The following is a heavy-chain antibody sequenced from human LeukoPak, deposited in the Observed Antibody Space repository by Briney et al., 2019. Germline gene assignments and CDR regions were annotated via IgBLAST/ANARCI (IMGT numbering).Heavy chain of an antibody. D-gene: IGHD2-2*01. J-gene: IGHJ6*03. CDR3: ARLGIRTHYYYMDV. CDR2: FLYSGAT. CDR1: GGSIISTGNY. V-gene: IGHV4-39*07. Sequence: SETLSLTCTVSGGSIISTGNYWGWIRQAPGKGLEWIGSFLYSGATYYNPSLKSRVTISVDTSKNQFSLKLSSVTAADTAVYYCARLGIRTHYYYMDVWGKGTTVTISS.